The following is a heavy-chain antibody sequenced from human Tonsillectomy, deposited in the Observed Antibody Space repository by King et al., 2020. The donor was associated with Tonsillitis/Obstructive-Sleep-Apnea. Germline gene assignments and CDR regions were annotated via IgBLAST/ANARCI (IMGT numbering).Heavy chain of an antibody. CDR1: GFTFSSYA. D-gene: IGHD2-15*01. V-gene: IGHV3-64D*06. J-gene: IGHJ4*02. CDR3: VKVDCSGGSCRFDR. CDR2: ISSHGGST. Sequence: DVQLVESGGGLVQPGGSLRLSCSASGFTFSSYAMHWVRQAPGKGLEYVSAISSHGGSTYYADSVKGRFTISRDNSKNTLDLQMSSLRAEDTAVYYCVKVDCSGGSCRFDRWGQGTLVTVSS.